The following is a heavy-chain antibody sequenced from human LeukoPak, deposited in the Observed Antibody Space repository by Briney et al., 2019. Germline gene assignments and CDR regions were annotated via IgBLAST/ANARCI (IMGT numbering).Heavy chain of an antibody. CDR1: GFTFSSYA. CDR3: ARDRSLLTYYYDSSGYYDAFDI. J-gene: IGHJ3*02. CDR2: ISYDGTNT. V-gene: IGHV3-30-3*01. Sequence: SGGSLRLSCAASGFTFSSYAVHWVRQAPGSGLEWVTLISYDGTNTYYADSVKGRFTISRDNSKNTLYLQMNSLRTEDTAVYYCARDRSLLTYYYDSSGYYDAFDIWGQGTMVTVSS. D-gene: IGHD3-22*01.